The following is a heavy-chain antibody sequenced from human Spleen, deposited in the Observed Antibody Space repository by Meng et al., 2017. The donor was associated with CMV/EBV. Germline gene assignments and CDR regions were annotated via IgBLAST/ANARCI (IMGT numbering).Heavy chain of an antibody. CDR3: ARGISVLLRNPDAFDI. V-gene: IGHV3-11*04. Sequence: GESLKISCAASGFTFSDYYMNWIRQAPGKGLEWVSYISSSGSTIYYADSVKGRFTISRDNAKNSLYLQMNSLRAEDTAVYYCARGISVLLRNPDAFDIWGQGTMVTVSS. CDR2: ISSSGSTI. J-gene: IGHJ3*02. D-gene: IGHD5/OR15-5a*01. CDR1: GFTFSDYY.